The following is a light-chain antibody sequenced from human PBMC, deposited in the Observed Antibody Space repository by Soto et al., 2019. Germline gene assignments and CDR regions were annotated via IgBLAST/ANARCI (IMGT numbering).Light chain of an antibody. CDR3: QQYNNWPIT. J-gene: IGKJ5*01. CDR2: GAS. CDR1: QSVSSSY. V-gene: IGKV3D-15*01. Sequence: EIVMTQSPATLSVSPGERATLSCRASQSVSSSYLAWYQQKPGQAPRLLIYGASSRATGIPDRFSGSGSGTEFTLTISSLQSEDFAVYYCQQYNNWPITFGQGTRLEIK.